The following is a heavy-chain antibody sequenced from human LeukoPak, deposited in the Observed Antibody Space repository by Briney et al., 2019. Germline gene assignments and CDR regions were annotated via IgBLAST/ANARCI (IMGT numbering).Heavy chain of an antibody. CDR1: GSSISSGYY. CDR2: LYHSGNT. D-gene: IGHD1-1*01. J-gene: IGHJ4*02. Sequence: SETLSLTCTVSGSSISSGYYWDWSRQPPGKGVEWIGILYHSGNTYYNPSVKSRVTISVDTSKNQFSLNLRSVTAADTAVYYCARSRGRLAQLDYWGQGTVVNVSP. V-gene: IGHV4-38-2*02. CDR3: ARSRGRLAQLDY.